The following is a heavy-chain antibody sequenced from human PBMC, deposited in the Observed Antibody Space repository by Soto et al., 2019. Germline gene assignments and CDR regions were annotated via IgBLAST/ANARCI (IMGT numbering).Heavy chain of an antibody. CDR1: AGSFSGYY. J-gene: IGHJ4*02. V-gene: IGHV4-34*01. CDR3: ARGYSSGGNCYYVFDY. D-gene: IGHD2-15*01. CDR2: INHSGST. Sequence: QVQLQQWGAGLLKPSETLSLTCAVYAGSFSGYYWSWIRLPPGKGLEWIGEINHSGSTSYNPSLKSRVTILVDTSKNQFSLKLSSVTAADTAVYHCARGYSSGGNCYYVFDYWGQGTLVTVSS.